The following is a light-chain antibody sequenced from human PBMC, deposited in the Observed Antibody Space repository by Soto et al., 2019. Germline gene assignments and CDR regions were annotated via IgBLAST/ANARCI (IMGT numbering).Light chain of an antibody. J-gene: IGKJ1*01. Sequence: DIQMTQSPSTLSASVGDRVTITCRASQSISSWLAWYQQKPGKAPKLLIYKASSLESGVPTSFSGSGSGTEFTLTISSLQPDAFANYYSQQYNSYWTFGQGTKVEIK. CDR1: QSISSW. CDR2: KAS. CDR3: QQYNSYWT. V-gene: IGKV1-5*03.